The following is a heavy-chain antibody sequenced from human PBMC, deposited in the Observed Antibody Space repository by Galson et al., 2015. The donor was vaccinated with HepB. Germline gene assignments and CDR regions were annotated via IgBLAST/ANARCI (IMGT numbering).Heavy chain of an antibody. D-gene: IGHD3-16*01. CDR1: GFTFSSYW. J-gene: IGHJ6*02. CDR2: IKQDGSEK. Sequence: SLRLSCAASGFTFSSYWMSWVRQAPGKGLEWVANIKQDGSEKYYVDSVKGRFTISRDNAKNSLYLQMNSLRAEDTAVYYCARRGGGGYYYYGMDVWGQGTTVTVSS. V-gene: IGHV3-7*03. CDR3: ARRGGGGYYYYGMDV.